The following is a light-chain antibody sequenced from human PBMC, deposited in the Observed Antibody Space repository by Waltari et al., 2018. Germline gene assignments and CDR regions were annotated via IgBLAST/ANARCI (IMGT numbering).Light chain of an antibody. Sequence: QSALTQPASVSGSPGQSITISCTGTRRGIGTYNFVSWYQQFPGTAPQLIIFEDIRRPSGAPSRFSAATAGDMASLTISGLQREDEAQYHCCSYGTSNTVVLFGGGTQLTVL. V-gene: IGLV2-23*01. CDR2: EDI. J-gene: IGLJ2*01. CDR1: RRGIGTYNF. CDR3: CSYGTSNTVVL.